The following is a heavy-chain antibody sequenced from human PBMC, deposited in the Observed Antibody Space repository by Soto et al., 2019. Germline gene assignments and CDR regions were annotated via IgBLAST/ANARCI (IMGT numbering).Heavy chain of an antibody. CDR3: ATGVQLERTFDY. V-gene: IGHV1-24*01. D-gene: IGHD1-1*01. CDR1: GYTFINYA. Sequence: ASVKVSCKASGYTFINYAVHWVRQAPGQGLEWMGGFDPEDGEIMYAQKFQGRVTMTEDTSTDTAYMELSSLRSEDTAVYYCATGVQLERTFDYWGQGTLVTVSS. CDR2: FDPEDGEI. J-gene: IGHJ4*02.